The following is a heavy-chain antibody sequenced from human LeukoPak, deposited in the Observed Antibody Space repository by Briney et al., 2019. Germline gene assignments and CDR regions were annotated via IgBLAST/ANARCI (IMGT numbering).Heavy chain of an antibody. J-gene: IGHJ4*02. CDR3: ARGADYGSGSLESGY. D-gene: IGHD3-10*01. CDR1: GGSFSGYY. CDR2: INHSGST. V-gene: IGHV4-34*01. Sequence: SETLSLTCAVSGGSFSGYYWSWIRQPPGKGLEWIGEINHSGSTNYNPSLKSRVTISVDTSKNQFSLKLSSVTTAEPAVYYCARGADYGSGSLESGYWGQGTLVTVSS.